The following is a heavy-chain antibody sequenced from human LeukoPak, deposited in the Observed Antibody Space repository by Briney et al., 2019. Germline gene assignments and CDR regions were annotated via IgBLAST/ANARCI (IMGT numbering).Heavy chain of an antibody. CDR3: ARDPGLYGSGSYSWFDP. CDR2: IYYSGST. J-gene: IGHJ5*02. CDR1: GGSISSSSYY. V-gene: IGHV4-39*07. Sequence: SETLSLTCTVSGGSISSSSYYWGWIRQPPGKGLEWIGSIYYSGSTYYNPSLKSRVTISVDTSKNQFSLKLSSVAAADTAVYYCARDPGLYGSGSYSWFDPWGQGTLVTVSS. D-gene: IGHD3-10*01.